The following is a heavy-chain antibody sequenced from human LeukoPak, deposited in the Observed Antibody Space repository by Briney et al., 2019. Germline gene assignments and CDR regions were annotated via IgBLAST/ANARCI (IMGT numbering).Heavy chain of an antibody. J-gene: IGHJ4*02. CDR3: ARARSTNYFDY. D-gene: IGHD1-26*01. V-gene: IGHV4-30-2*01. Sequence: PSETLSLTCAVSGGSISSGGYSWSWIRQPPGKGLEWIGYIYHSGSTYYNPSLKSRVTISVDTSKNQFSLKLSSVTAADTAVYYCARARSTNYFDYWGQGTLVTVSS. CDR2: IYHSGST. CDR1: GGSISSGGYS.